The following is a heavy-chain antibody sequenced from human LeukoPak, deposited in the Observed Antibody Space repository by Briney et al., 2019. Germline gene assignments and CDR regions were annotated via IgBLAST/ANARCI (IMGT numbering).Heavy chain of an antibody. Sequence: PSETLSLTCTVSGGSISSGGYYWSWIRQHPGKGLEWIGYIYYSGSTYYNPSLKSRVTISVDTSKNQFSLKLSSVTAADTAVYYCARERIGYSSSWYVLDYWGQGTLVTVSS. J-gene: IGHJ4*02. CDR2: IYYSGST. CDR1: GGSISSGGYY. V-gene: IGHV4-31*03. CDR3: ARERIGYSSSWYVLDY. D-gene: IGHD6-13*01.